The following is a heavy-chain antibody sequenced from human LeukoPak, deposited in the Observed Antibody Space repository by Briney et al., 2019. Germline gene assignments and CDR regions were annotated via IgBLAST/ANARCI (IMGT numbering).Heavy chain of an antibody. D-gene: IGHD6-19*01. J-gene: IGHJ5*02. Sequence: PGGSLRLSCAASDFSVSSNYMSWVRQAPGKGLEWVSVICTGGTIYYADSVKGRFTISRDNSKNMVYLQMNSLRAEDTALYYCAGGQMFTSGGFDTWGQGTLVTVSS. CDR3: AGGQMFTSGGFDT. CDR2: ICTGGTI. V-gene: IGHV3-53*01. CDR1: DFSVSSNY.